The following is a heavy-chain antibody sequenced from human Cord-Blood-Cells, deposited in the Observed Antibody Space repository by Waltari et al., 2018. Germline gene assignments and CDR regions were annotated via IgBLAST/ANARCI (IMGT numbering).Heavy chain of an antibody. Sequence: QVQLVQSGAEVKKPGASVKVSCKASGYTFTSYGISWVRQAPGQGVEWMGWISAYNGKTNDAQKLQGRVTMTTDTSTSTAYMELRSLRSDDTAVYYCARVVAVAGHNWFDTWGQGTLVTVSS. D-gene: IGHD6-19*01. CDR1: GYTFTSYG. CDR2: ISAYNGKT. J-gene: IGHJ5*02. V-gene: IGHV1-18*04. CDR3: ARVVAVAGHNWFDT.